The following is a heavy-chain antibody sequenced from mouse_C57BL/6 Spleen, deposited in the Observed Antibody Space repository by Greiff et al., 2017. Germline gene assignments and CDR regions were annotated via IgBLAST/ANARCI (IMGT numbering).Heavy chain of an antibody. D-gene: IGHD1-1*01. J-gene: IGHJ1*03. CDR1: GYSITSGYY. V-gene: IGHV3-6*01. CDR2: ISYDGSN. Sequence: DVQLQESGPGLVKPSQSLSLTCSVTGYSITSGYYWNWIRQFPGNKLEWMGYISYDGSNNYNPSLKNRISITRDTSKNQFFLKLNSVTTEDTATYYCAITTVGRYFDVWGTGTTVTVSS. CDR3: AITTVGRYFDV.